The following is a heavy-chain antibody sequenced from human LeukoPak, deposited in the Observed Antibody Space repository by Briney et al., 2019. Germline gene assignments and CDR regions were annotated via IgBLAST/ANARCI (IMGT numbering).Heavy chain of an antibody. Sequence: SETLSLTCAVYGGSFSGYYWSWIRQPPGKGLEWIGEINHSGSTNYNPSLKSRVIISVDTSKNQFSLKLSSVTAADTAVYYCARSRAYSYGRRYYFDYWGQGTLVTVSS. CDR2: INHSGST. V-gene: IGHV4-34*01. CDR1: GGSFSGYY. D-gene: IGHD5-18*01. CDR3: ARSRAYSYGRRYYFDY. J-gene: IGHJ4*02.